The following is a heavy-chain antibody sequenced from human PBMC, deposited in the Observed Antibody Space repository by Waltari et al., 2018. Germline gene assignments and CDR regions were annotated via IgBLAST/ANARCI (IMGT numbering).Heavy chain of an antibody. CDR3: ARERYYYDSSGYFRGFDP. CDR2: IYTSGST. CDR1: GGSISSGSYY. D-gene: IGHD3-22*01. Sequence: QVQLQESGPGLVKPSQTLSLTCTVSGGSISSGSYYWSWIRQPAGKGLEWIGYIYTSGSTNYNPSLKSRVTISVDTSKNQFSLKLSSVTAADTAVYYCARERYYYDSSGYFRGFDPWGQGTLVTVSS. V-gene: IGHV4-61*09. J-gene: IGHJ5*02.